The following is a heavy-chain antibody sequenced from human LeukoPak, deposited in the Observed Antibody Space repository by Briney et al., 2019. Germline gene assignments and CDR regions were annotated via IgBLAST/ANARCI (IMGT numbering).Heavy chain of an antibody. J-gene: IGHJ4*02. CDR3: ARATTGDGLDY. CDR2: TYYRSKWYN. V-gene: IGHV6-1*01. D-gene: IGHD7-27*01. CDR1: GDSVSSKTVT. Sequence: SQTLSLTCAISGDSVSSKTVTWNWIRQSPSRSFEWLGRTYYRSKWYNDYAVSVKGRISINPDTSKNQFSLHLNSVTPEDTAVYYCARATTGDGLDYWGQGTPVPVSS.